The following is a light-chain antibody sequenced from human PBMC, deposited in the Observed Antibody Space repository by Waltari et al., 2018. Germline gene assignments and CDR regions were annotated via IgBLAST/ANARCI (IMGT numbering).Light chain of an antibody. V-gene: IGLV1-44*01. CDR3: AAWDDTLKGL. J-gene: IGLJ3*02. CDR1: RSNIGSTT. CDR2: NDD. Sequence: QSVLTQPPSASGAPGQRVTITCSIGRSNIGSTTVNWYQQFPGTAPKLLMFNDDQRASGVPGRFSGSRSVTSASLAISGLQSEDEATYYCAAWDDTLKGLFGGGTTLTVL.